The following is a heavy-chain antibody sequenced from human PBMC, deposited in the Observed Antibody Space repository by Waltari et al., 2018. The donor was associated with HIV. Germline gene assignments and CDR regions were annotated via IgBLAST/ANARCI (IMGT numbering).Heavy chain of an antibody. J-gene: IGHJ3*02. CDR1: VGAISSSNC. Sequence: QVQLQESGPGLVKPSGTLSLTCVVSVGAISSSNCWRWVCQPPGKGVEWIGEIYHSGTTNDNPALKSRVAISMDQSENQFSLILNSVTAADTAMYFCARARPLLTTWAGVFDIWGRGTMVIVSS. V-gene: IGHV4-4*02. D-gene: IGHD4-17*01. CDR3: ARARPLLTTWAGVFDI. CDR2: IYHSGTT.